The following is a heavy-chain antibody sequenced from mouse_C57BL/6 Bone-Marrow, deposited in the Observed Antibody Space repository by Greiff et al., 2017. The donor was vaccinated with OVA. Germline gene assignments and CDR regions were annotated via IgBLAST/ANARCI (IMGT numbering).Heavy chain of an antibody. CDR3: ASLVASYWYFDV. D-gene: IGHD1-1*01. Sequence: EVKVVESGGGLVQPGGSLSLSCAASGFTFTDYYMSWVRQPPGKALEWLGFIRNKANGYTTEYSASVKGRFTISRDNSQSILYLQMNALRAEARATYYCASLVASYWYFDVWGTGTTVTVSA. CDR1: GFTFTDYY. J-gene: IGHJ1*03. CDR2: IRNKANGYTT. V-gene: IGHV7-3*01.